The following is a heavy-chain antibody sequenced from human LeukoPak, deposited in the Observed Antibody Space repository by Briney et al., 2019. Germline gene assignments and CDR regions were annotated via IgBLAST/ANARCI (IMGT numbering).Heavy chain of an antibody. CDR2: IIPIFGTA. D-gene: IGHD4/OR15-4a*01. Sequence: ASVKVSCKASGGTFRNFAISWVRQAPGQGLEWMGGIIPIFGTANYAQKFQGRVSITTDEVMSTAYMELSSLRSEDTAVYYCATDGARANYYGMDVWGQGTTVTVSS. V-gene: IGHV1-69*05. CDR1: GGTFRNFA. J-gene: IGHJ6*02. CDR3: ATDGARANYYGMDV.